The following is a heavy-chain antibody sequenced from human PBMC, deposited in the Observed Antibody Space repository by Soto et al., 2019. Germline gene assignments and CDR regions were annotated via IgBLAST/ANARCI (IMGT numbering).Heavy chain of an antibody. CDR2: IRSSGGST. CDR3: TKAVKSRHCTNCVCYDGYYYYGMDV. J-gene: IGHJ6*02. V-gene: IGHV3-23*01. Sequence: EVQLLESGGGLVQPGGSLRLSCAASGFTFSSYAMTWVRQAPGKGLEWVSTIRSSGGSTYYADSVKGRFTISRDNSLYLQMNSLRAEDTALYYCTKAVKSRHCTNCVCYDGYYYYGMDVWGQGTTVTVSS. D-gene: IGHD2-8*01. CDR1: GFTFSSYA.